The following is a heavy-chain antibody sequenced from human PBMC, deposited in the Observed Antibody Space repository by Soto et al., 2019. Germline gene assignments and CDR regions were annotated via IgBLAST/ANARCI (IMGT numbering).Heavy chain of an antibody. J-gene: IGHJ6*02. V-gene: IGHV1-18*01. CDR1: GYTFTRYC. CDR2: ISADNGKT. Sequence: QVQLVPSGAEVKKPGASVKVSCKASGYTFTRYCITWVRQAPGQGLEWMGWISADNGKTNYVQKLQGRVTMTTDPSTSPAYKELGGRRAEYTAVYYCARYVHPYDYGDSTNGIDCWGQGTTVTVSS. CDR3: ARYVHPYDYGDSTNGIDC. D-gene: IGHD4-17*01.